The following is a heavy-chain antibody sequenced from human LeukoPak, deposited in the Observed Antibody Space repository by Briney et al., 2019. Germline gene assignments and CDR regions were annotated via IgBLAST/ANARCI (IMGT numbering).Heavy chain of an antibody. J-gene: IGHJ4*02. CDR2: ISGSGATT. V-gene: IGHV3-23*01. CDR3: AKDYWTDTAMVTDNY. D-gene: IGHD5-18*01. Sequence: GGSLRLSCAASGFTFSSYAMSWVRQAPGKGLEWVSVISGSGATTYYADSVKGRFTISRDNSKNTLYLQMNSLRAEDTAVYYCAKDYWTDTAMVTDNYWGRGTLVTVSS. CDR1: GFTFSSYA.